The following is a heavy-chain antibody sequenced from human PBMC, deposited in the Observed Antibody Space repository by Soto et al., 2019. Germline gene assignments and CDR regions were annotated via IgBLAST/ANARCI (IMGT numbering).Heavy chain of an antibody. CDR3: AKVPSVSIAAAGPFDY. Sequence: LRLSCAASGFTFSSYAMIWVRQAPGKGLEWVSAISGSGGSTYYAYSVKGRFTISRDNSKNTLYLQMNSLRAEDTAVYYCAKVPSVSIAAAGPFDYWGQGTLVT. CDR2: ISGSGGST. D-gene: IGHD6-13*01. CDR1: GFTFSSYA. V-gene: IGHV3-23*01. J-gene: IGHJ4*02.